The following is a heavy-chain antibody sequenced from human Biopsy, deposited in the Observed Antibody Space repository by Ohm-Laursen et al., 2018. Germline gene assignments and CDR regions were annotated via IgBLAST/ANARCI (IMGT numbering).Heavy chain of an antibody. CDR2: INPSGGST. Sequence: ESSVKVSCKTSGYIFTSYYIRWVRQAPGQGLEWMASINPSGGSTTYAQRFQGRLIMTRDTSTSSIYMELSSLRSEDTAIYFCARAVAGTGGVFDSWGQGTLVTVSS. D-gene: IGHD6-19*01. J-gene: IGHJ4*02. CDR3: ARAVAGTGGVFDS. V-gene: IGHV1-46*01. CDR1: GYIFTSYY.